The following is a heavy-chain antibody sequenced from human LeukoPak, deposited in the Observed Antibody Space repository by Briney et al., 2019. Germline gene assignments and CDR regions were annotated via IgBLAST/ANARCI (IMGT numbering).Heavy chain of an antibody. J-gene: IGHJ4*02. V-gene: IGHV3-23*01. CDR1: GCSFTNYS. CDR2: IRDGRET. D-gene: IGHD3-3*01. CDR3: AKANWVSNADGVW. Sequence: GGALRLSCAASGCSFTNYSMSWVRQAPSGGPEGVSSIRDGRETFYADPVKGRVTLPRDDSRNTVYLQLNNLRVGQRAIYSCAKANWVSNADGVWWGQGTQVTVSS.